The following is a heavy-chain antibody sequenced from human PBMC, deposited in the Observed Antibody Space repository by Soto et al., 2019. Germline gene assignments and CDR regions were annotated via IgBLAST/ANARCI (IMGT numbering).Heavy chain of an antibody. J-gene: IGHJ4*02. V-gene: IGHV3-23*01. CDR2: ISDTGGDS. D-gene: IGHD1-1*01. Sequence: GGSLRLSCEASGFTFINYAMSWVRQSPGKGLEWVSSISDTGGDSYYADSMDGRFTVSRDNSKNTLYLQINSLRAEDTDIYYCVRDLYRSATMPCLDHWGQGALVTVSS. CDR3: VRDLYRSATMPCLDH. CDR1: GFTFINYA.